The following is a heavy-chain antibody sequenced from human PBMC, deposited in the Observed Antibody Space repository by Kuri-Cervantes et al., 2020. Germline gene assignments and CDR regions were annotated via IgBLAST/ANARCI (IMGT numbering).Heavy chain of an antibody. V-gene: IGHV1-2*02. CDR3: ARGQVGAGGFDY. Sequence: ASVKVSCKASGYTFTGYYMHWVRQAPGQGLEWMGWINPNSGGTNYAQKFQGRVTMTRDTSISTAYMELSRLRYDDTAVYYCARGQVGAGGFDYWGQGTLVTVSS. CDR2: INPNSGGT. J-gene: IGHJ4*02. CDR1: GYTFTGYY. D-gene: IGHD1-26*01.